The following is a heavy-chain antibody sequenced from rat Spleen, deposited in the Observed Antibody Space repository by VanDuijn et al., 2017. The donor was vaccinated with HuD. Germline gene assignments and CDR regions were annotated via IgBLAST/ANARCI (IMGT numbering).Heavy chain of an antibody. J-gene: IGHJ1*01. CDR2: ISYDGSST. CDR1: GFTFSDYY. V-gene: IGHV5-29*01. CDR3: ARLSYWYFDF. Sequence: EVQLVESDGGLVQPGRSLKLSCAASGFTFSDYYMAWVRQAPTKGLEWVATISYDGSSTYYPDSVKGRFTISRENAYSTLYLQMNSLRSEDTATYYCARLSYWYFDFWGPGTMVTVSS.